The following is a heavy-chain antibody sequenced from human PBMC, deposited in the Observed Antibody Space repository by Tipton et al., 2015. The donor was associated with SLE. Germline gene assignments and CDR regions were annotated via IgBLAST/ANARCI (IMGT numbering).Heavy chain of an antibody. CDR2: IYYSGST. Sequence: TLSLTCTVSGGSISSSSYYWGWIRQPPGKGLEWIGSIYYSGSTYYNPSLKSRVTISVDTPKNQFSLKLSSVTAADTAVYYCARDYYDSSGYYSKYFQHWGQGTLVTVSS. CDR1: GGSISSSSYY. J-gene: IGHJ1*01. CDR3: ARDYYDSSGYYSKYFQH. D-gene: IGHD3-22*01. V-gene: IGHV4-39*07.